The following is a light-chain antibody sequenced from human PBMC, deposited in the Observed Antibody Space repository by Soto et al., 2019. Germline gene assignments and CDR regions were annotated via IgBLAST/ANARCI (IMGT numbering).Light chain of an antibody. Sequence: DIQMTQSPSSLSASVGDRVTITCRASQSIRRFLAWYQQKPGKAPKLLIYQASNLESGVPSRFSGSGSGTEFILTISSLQPDDLAVYYCQQYNYYRWTFGQGTKVDIK. CDR1: QSIRRF. V-gene: IGKV1-5*03. J-gene: IGKJ1*01. CDR2: QAS. CDR3: QQYNYYRWT.